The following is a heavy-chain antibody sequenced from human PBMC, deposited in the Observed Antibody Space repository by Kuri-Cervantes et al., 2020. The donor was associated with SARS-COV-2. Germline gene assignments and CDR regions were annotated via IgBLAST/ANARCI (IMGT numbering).Heavy chain of an antibody. CDR2: INWNGVRT. D-gene: IGHD1-26*01. CDR3: ARAGTSGSYLGY. CDR1: GFTFDDYG. J-gene: IGHJ4*02. Sequence: GGSLRLSCAASGFTFDDYGMSWVRQAPGKGLEWVSGINWNGVRTGYTDSVKGRFTFSRDNAKNSLYLQMNSLRAEDTAFYYCARAGTSGSYLGYWGQGTLVTVSS. V-gene: IGHV3-20*04.